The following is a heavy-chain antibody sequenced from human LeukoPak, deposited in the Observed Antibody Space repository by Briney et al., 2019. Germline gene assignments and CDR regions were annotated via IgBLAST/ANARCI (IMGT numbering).Heavy chain of an antibody. Sequence: GGSLRLSCAASGFTFSTFDMNWVRQAPGKGLEWVSYISSSGSSIYYADSVKGRFTISRDNAKNSLYLQMNSLRAEDTAVYYCASGTSDYVWGSYRAWGQGTLVTVSS. V-gene: IGHV3-48*03. CDR1: GFTFSTFD. J-gene: IGHJ5*02. D-gene: IGHD3-16*02. CDR2: ISSSGSSI. CDR3: ASGTSDYVWGSYRA.